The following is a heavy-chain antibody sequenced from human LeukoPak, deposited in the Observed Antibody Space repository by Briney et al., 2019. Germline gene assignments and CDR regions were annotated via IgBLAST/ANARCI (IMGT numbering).Heavy chain of an antibody. D-gene: IGHD3-3*01. Sequence: GRSLRLSCAASGFTFSSYGMHWVRQAPGKGLEWVAVIWYGGSNKYYADSVKGRFTISRDNSKNTLYLQMNSLRAEDTAVYYCARDLRGVFGFLSFLDYWGQGTLVTVSS. CDR3: ARDLRGVFGFLSFLDY. J-gene: IGHJ4*02. CDR1: GFTFSSYG. CDR2: IWYGGSNK. V-gene: IGHV3-33*01.